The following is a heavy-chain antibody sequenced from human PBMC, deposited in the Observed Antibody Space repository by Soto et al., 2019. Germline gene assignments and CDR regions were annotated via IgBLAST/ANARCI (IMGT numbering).Heavy chain of an antibody. Sequence: QVQLVESGGGVVRPGRSLRLSCAASGFTFSSYAMHWVRQAPGKGLEWVAVISYDGSNKYYADSVKGRFTISRDNSKNTLYLQMNSLRAEDTAVYYCARESVVAATIDYWGQGTLVTVSS. J-gene: IGHJ4*02. CDR1: GFTFSSYA. D-gene: IGHD2-15*01. V-gene: IGHV3-30-3*01. CDR3: ARESVVAATIDY. CDR2: ISYDGSNK.